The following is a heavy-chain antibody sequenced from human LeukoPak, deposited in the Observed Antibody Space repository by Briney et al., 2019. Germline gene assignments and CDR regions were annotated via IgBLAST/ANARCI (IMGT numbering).Heavy chain of an antibody. CDR1: GSTFSSYS. V-gene: IGHV3-21*01. CDR2: ISGSSSYI. D-gene: IGHD1-26*01. CDR3: ARDLLGWELHYFDY. Sequence: PGGSLRLSCAASGSTFSSYSMNWVRQAPGKGLEWVSSISGSSSYIYYADSVKGRFSISRDNAKNSLYLQMNSLRAEDTAVYYCARDLLGWELHYFDYWGQGTLVTVSS. J-gene: IGHJ4*02.